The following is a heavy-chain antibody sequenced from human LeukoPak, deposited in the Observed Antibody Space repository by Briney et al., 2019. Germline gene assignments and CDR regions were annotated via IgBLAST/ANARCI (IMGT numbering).Heavy chain of an antibody. CDR3: AKDLWGFVGVAAILDY. J-gene: IGHJ4*02. D-gene: IGHD2-15*01. Sequence: GGSLRLSCAASDFSVGDNYMTWVRQAPGKGLEWVSGISGSAGSTDYVDSVKGRFTISRDNSKNTLYLQMNSLRAEDTAVYYCAKDLWGFVGVAAILDYWGQGTLVTVSS. V-gene: IGHV3-23*01. CDR2: ISGSAGST. CDR1: DFSVGDNY.